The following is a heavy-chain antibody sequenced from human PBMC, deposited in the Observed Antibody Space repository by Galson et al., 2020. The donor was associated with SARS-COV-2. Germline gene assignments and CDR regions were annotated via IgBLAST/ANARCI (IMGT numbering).Heavy chain of an antibody. D-gene: IGHD5-18*01. CDR3: AREFVGYSYGSRFDY. CDR2: IYTSGST. CDR1: GGSISSGSYY. V-gene: IGHV4-61*02. Sequence: SETLSLTCTVSGGSISSGSYYWSWIRQPAGKGLEWIGRIYTSGSTNYNPSLKSRVTISVDTSKNQFSLKLSSVTAADTAVYYCAREFVGYSYGSRFDYGGQGTLVTVSS. J-gene: IGHJ4*02.